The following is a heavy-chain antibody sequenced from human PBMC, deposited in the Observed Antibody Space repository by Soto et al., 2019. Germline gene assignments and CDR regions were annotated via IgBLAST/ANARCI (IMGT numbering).Heavy chain of an antibody. J-gene: IGHJ6*03. CDR3: ARLEYCTNGVCYLGYYYYYMDV. V-gene: IGHV3-48*01. CDR1: GFTFSSYS. D-gene: IGHD2-8*01. CDR2: ISSSSSTI. Sequence: GGSLRLSCASSGFTFSSYSMNLVRQAPGKGLEWVSYISSSSSTIYYADSVKGRFTISRDNAKNSLYLQMNSLRAEDTAVYYCARLEYCTNGVCYLGYYYYYMDVWGKGTTVTVSS.